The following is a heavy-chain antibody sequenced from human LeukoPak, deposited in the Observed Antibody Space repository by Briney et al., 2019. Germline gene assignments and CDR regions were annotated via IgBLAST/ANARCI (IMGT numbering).Heavy chain of an antibody. CDR2: ISGSGGST. J-gene: IGHJ4*02. Sequence: GGSLRLSCAASGFTFSSYAMSWVRQAPGKGLEWVSAISGSGGSTYYADSVKGRFTISRDNSKNTLYLQMNSLRAEDTAVYYCAKDWRYSYGPGLFDYWGQGTLVTVSS. CDR1: GFTFSSYA. D-gene: IGHD5-18*01. CDR3: AKDWRYSYGPGLFDY. V-gene: IGHV3-23*01.